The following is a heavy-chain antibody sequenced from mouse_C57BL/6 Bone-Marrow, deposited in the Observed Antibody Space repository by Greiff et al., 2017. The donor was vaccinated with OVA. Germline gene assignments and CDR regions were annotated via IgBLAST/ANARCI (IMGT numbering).Heavy chain of an antibody. D-gene: IGHD2-4*01. CDR3: ARDDYDGFWFAD. CDR1: GFTFSSYA. J-gene: IGHJ3*01. Sequence: EVQGVESGGGLVKPGGSLKLSCAASGFTFSSYAMSWVRQTPEKRLEWVATISDGGSYTYYPDNVKGRFTISRDNAKNNLYLQMSHLKSEDTAMYYCARDDYDGFWFADWGQGTLVTVSA. V-gene: IGHV5-4*01. CDR2: ISDGGSYT.